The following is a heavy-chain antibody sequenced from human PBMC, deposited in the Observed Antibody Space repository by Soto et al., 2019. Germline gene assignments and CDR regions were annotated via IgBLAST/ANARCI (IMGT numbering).Heavy chain of an antibody. CDR1: GGSDSVRSYY. J-gene: IGHJ6*02. V-gene: IGHV4-61*01. Sequence: SETLSLSYTVSGGSDSVRSYYWSLIRQPPGKGLECIGYIYYSGSTNYNPSLKSRVTISVDTSKNQFSLKLSSVTAADTAVYYCARARSYGMDVWGQGTTVTVSS. CDR3: ARARSYGMDV. CDR2: IYYSGST.